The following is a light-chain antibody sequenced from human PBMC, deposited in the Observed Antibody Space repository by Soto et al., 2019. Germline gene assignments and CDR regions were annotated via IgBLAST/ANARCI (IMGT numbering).Light chain of an antibody. Sequence: QSVLTQPPSVSGAPGQRVTMSCTGSSSNIGAGYDVHWCQQLPGTAPRLLIYGNINRLAGVPARFSGSKSGTSASLAITGLQAEYEADYYCQSYDSSLSAWVFGGGTKLTVL. CDR1: SSNIGAGYD. CDR2: GNI. CDR3: QSYDSSLSAWV. V-gene: IGLV1-40*01. J-gene: IGLJ2*01.